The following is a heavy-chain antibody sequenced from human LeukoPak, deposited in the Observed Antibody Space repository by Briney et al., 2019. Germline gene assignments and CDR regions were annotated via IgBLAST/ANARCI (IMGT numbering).Heavy chain of an antibody. Sequence: GGSLSLSCAASGFTFSSYAMSWVRQAPGKGLEWVSAISGSGGSTYYADSVKGRFTISRDNSKNTLYLQMNSLRAEDTAVYYCAKVRGRGYSSSWDGLDFDYWGQGTLVTVSS. CDR2: ISGSGGST. V-gene: IGHV3-23*01. CDR3: AKVRGRGYSSSWDGLDFDY. D-gene: IGHD6-13*01. J-gene: IGHJ4*02. CDR1: GFTFSSYA.